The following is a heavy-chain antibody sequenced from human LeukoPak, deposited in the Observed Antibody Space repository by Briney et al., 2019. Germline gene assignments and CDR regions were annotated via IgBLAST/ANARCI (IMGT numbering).Heavy chain of an antibody. CDR3: ARVRKGPLESFDY. D-gene: IGHD1-14*01. CDR1: GGSFSGYY. J-gene: IGHJ4*02. Sequence: PSETLSLTCAVYGGSFSGYYWSWIRQPPGKGLEWIGEINHSGSTNYNPSLKSRVTISVDTSKNQFSLKLSSVTAADTAVYYCARVRKGPLESFDYWGQGTLVTVSS. CDR2: INHSGST. V-gene: IGHV4-34*01.